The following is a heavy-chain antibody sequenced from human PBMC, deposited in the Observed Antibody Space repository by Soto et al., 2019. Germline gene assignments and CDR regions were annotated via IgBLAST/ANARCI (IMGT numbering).Heavy chain of an antibody. CDR3: ARGAITIFGVVIIPVRNYGMDV. CDR2: INPSGGST. V-gene: IGHV1-46*01. D-gene: IGHD3-3*01. Sequence: ASVKVSCKASGYTFTSYYMHWVRQAPGQGLEWMGIINPSGGSTSYAQKFQGRVTMTRDTSTSTVYMELSSLRSEDTAVYYCARGAITIFGVVIIPVRNYGMDVWGQGTMHTV. CDR1: GYTFTSYY. J-gene: IGHJ6*02.